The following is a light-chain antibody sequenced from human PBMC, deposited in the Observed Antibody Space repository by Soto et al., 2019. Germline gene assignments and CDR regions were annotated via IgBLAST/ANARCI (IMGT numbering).Light chain of an antibody. CDR3: KQGLQTYT. J-gene: IGKJ2*01. Sequence: DIVMTPSPLSLPVTPGEPASISCRSSQSLLHSNGYNYLDWYLQKAGQPPQLLIYLGSHRASGVPDRFRGSGSGTDFTLKISRVEAEDVGVYYCKQGLQTYTFGQGTKLEIK. V-gene: IGKV2-28*01. CDR2: LGS. CDR1: QSLLHSNGYNY.